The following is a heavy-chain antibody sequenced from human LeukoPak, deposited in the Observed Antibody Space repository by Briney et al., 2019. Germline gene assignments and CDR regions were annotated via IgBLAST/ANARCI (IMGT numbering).Heavy chain of an antibody. CDR2: IYYSGST. D-gene: IGHD5-18*01. CDR1: GVSISSGGYY. V-gene: IGHV4-31*03. CDR3: ASAGWDVDTSQESGFTFDY. Sequence: SETLSLTCTVSGVSISSGGYYWSWIRQHPGKGLERIGYIYYSGSTYYNPSLKSRVTISVDTSKNQFSLKLSSVTAADTAVYYCASAGWDVDTSQESGFTFDYWGQGTLVTVSS. J-gene: IGHJ4*02.